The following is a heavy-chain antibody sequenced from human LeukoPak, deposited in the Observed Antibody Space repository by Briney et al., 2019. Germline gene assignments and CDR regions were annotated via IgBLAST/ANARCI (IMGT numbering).Heavy chain of an antibody. Sequence: GESLKISCKASGYTFTSYGISWVRQAPGQGLEWMGWISAYNGNTNYAQKLQGRVTMTTDTSTSTAYMELRSLRSDDTAVYYCARVVGRGGYFDYWGQGTLVTVSS. CDR1: GYTFTSYG. J-gene: IGHJ4*02. V-gene: IGHV1-18*01. CDR3: ARVVGRGGYFDY. CDR2: ISAYNGNT. D-gene: IGHD1-26*01.